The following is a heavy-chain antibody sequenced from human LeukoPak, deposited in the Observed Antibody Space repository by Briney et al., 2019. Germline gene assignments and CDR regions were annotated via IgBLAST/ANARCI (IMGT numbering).Heavy chain of an antibody. CDR2: IYTSGST. V-gene: IGHV4-4*07. CDR1: GGSISSYY. J-gene: IGHJ6*03. CDR3: ARDGPTPYYDFWSGYTPPYYYYYYMDV. Sequence: SETLSLTCTVSGGSISSYYWSWIRQPAGKGLEWIGRIYTSGSTNYNPSLKSRVTMSVDTSKNQFSLKLSSVTAADTAVYYCARDGPTPYYDFWSGYTPPYYYYYYMDVWGKGTTVTVSS. D-gene: IGHD3-3*01.